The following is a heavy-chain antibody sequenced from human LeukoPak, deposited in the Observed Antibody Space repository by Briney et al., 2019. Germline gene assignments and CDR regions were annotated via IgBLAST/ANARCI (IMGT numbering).Heavy chain of an antibody. V-gene: IGHV3-33*08. Sequence: GGSLRLSCAASGFTFSSYGIHWVRQAPGKGLEWVAVIWYDGSNKYYADSVKGRFTISRDNSKNTLYLQMNSLRAEDTAVYYCARGVEMAAFDYWGQGTLVTVSS. CDR1: GFTFSSYG. J-gene: IGHJ4*02. CDR3: ARGVEMAAFDY. CDR2: IWYDGSNK. D-gene: IGHD5-24*01.